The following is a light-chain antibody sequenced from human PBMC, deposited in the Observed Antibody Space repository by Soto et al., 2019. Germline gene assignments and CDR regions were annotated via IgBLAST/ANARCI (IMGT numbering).Light chain of an antibody. CDR3: QQYYSYPFT. Sequence: AIRMTQSPSSLSASTGDRVTITCRASQGISSYLAWYQQKPGKAPKLLIYAASTLQSGVPSRFSGSGSGTDFTLTISCLQTEDFATYYCQQYYSYPFTFVPGTKVDIK. V-gene: IGKV1-8*01. J-gene: IGKJ3*01. CDR2: AAS. CDR1: QGISSY.